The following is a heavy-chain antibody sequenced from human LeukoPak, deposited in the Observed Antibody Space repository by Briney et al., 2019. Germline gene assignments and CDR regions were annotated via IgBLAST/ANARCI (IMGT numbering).Heavy chain of an antibody. J-gene: IGHJ4*02. D-gene: IGHD2-2*01. CDR2: IYTSGST. V-gene: IGHV4-4*07. Sequence: SETLSLTCTVSGGSITNYYRTWIRQPAGKGLEWIGRIYTSGSTSYNPSLKSRVTMSIDTSKSQYSLKLSSLTAADTAVYYCARGCSSTSCWLRMDVWGQGTLVTVSS. CDR3: ARGCSSTSCWLRMDV. CDR1: GGSITNYY.